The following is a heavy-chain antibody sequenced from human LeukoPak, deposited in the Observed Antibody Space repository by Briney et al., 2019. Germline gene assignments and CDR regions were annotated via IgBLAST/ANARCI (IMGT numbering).Heavy chain of an antibody. V-gene: IGHV3-20*04. CDR3: AKGGGYEAQYYYYYLDV. Sequence: PGGSLRLSCAASGFTFSSHSMAWVRQAPGKGLEWVSGINWNGGSTGYADSVKGRFTISRDNAKNSLYLQMNSLRAEDTAVYYCAKGGGYEAQYYYYYLDVWGKGTMVTISS. J-gene: IGHJ6*03. D-gene: IGHD5-12*01. CDR1: GFTFSSHS. CDR2: INWNGGST.